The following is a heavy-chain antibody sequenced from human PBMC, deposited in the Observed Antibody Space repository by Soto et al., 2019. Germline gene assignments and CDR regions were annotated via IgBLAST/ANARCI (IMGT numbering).Heavy chain of an antibody. J-gene: IGHJ4*02. Sequence: EVQVMESGGGLVQPGGSLRLSCAASGFTFSNFWMTWVRQAPGKGLEWVADINKDGTEKNYVVSLKGRFTISRDNANNSLYLQMNSLRVEDTAVYYCARDGSNWNDFGYWGQGTLVSVPP. CDR3: ARDGSNWNDFGY. V-gene: IGHV3-7*03. CDR2: INKDGTEK. D-gene: IGHD1-20*01. CDR1: GFTFSNFW.